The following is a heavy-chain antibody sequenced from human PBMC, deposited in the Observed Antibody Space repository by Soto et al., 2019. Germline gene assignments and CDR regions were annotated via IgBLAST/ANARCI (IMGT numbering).Heavy chain of an antibody. Sequence: QVQLVQSGAEVKKPGASVKVSCKASGYSFTDYHIHWVRQAPGQGIEWLGRINPKSGGPSTAQKCQGWVTITTHTSSSPASMELTRRICDDTAIYYCARGDSTNCSHSVWSFFYNHDMDVWAKGTTFTVSS. CDR1: GYSFTDYH. CDR2: INPKSGGP. V-gene: IGHV1-2*04. D-gene: IGHD2-21*01. CDR3: ARGDSTNCSHSVWSFFYNHDMDV. J-gene: IGHJ6*04.